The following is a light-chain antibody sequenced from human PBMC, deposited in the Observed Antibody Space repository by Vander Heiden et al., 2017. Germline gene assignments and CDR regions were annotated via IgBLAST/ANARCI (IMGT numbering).Light chain of an antibody. Sequence: DIQLTPSPFSLSASVGDRVTSTCQASQDISNYLNWYQQKPGKAPKLLIYDASNLETGVPSRFSGSGSGTDFTFTISSLQPEDIATYYCQQYDNLPYTFGQGTKLEIK. CDR3: QQYDNLPYT. J-gene: IGKJ2*01. CDR1: QDISNY. V-gene: IGKV1-33*01. CDR2: DAS.